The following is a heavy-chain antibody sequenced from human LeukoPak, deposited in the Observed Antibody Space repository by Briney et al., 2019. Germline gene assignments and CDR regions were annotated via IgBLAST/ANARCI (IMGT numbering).Heavy chain of an antibody. V-gene: IGHV3-48*01. CDR2: ITSGSDII. CDR3: ASDRDWAFDI. D-gene: IGHD2-21*01. Sequence: GGSLRLSCAASGFTFNIYSMNWVRQAPGKGLEWISYITSGSDIISYADSVKGRFTISRDNAKSSLYLQMHSLRAEDTAVYYCASDRDWAFDIWGQGTMVTVSS. CDR1: GFTFNIYS. J-gene: IGHJ3*02.